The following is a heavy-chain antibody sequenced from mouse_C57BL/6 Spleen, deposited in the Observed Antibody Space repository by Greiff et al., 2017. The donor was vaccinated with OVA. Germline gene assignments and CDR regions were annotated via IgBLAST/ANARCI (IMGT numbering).Heavy chain of an antibody. CDR2: ISSGSSTI. Sequence: EVQVVESGGGLVKPGGSLKLSCAASGFTFSDYGMHWVRQAPEKGLEWVAYISSGSSTIYYADPVKGRFTISRDNAKNTLFLPMTSRRAEDTAMYYCARGNGYWYFDVWGTGTTVTVSS. V-gene: IGHV5-17*01. CDR3: ARGNGYWYFDV. J-gene: IGHJ1*03. CDR1: GFTFSDYG.